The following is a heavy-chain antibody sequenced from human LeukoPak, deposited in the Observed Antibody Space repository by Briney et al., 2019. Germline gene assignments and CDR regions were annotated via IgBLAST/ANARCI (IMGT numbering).Heavy chain of an antibody. Sequence: SETLSLTCTVSGGSISAYYWSWIRQPAGEGLEWIGHIYPSGNSNYNPSLKSRVTISVDTSKNQFSLNLSSVTAADTAVYYWARAGRDSSGPTLWGQGTLVTVSS. J-gene: IGHJ1*01. CDR3: ARAGRDSSGPTL. D-gene: IGHD6-19*01. CDR2: IYPSGNS. CDR1: GGSISAYY. V-gene: IGHV4-4*07.